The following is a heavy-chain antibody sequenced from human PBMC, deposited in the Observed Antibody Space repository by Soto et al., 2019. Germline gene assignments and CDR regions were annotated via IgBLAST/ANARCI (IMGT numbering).Heavy chain of an antibody. V-gene: IGHV3-48*02. CDR3: ARDPSPPAEYFDWLFHKAAGTFDI. Sequence: QPGGSLRLSCAASGFTFSSYSMNWVRQAPGKGLEWVSYISSSSSTIYYADSVKGRFTISRDNAKNSLYLQMNSLRDEDTAVYYCARDPSPPAEYFDWLFHKAAGTFDIWGQGTMVTVSS. CDR1: GFTFSSYS. J-gene: IGHJ3*02. CDR2: ISSSSSTI. D-gene: IGHD3-9*01.